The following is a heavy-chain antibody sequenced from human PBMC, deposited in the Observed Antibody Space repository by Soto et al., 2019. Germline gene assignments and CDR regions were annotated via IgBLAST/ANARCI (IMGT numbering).Heavy chain of an antibody. J-gene: IGHJ4*02. Sequence: GSLRLSCAASGFDFITHALTFFRHSAGKWLEWLSSITNTGITTHYADSVKGRFTISRENSRNTLHLQLNNLRVDDTAVYYCAKGFDYGDTKHIDHWGQGTLVTVSS. CDR2: ITNTGITT. CDR3: AKGFDYGDTKHIDH. CDR1: GFDFITHA. D-gene: IGHD4-17*01. V-gene: IGHV3-23*01.